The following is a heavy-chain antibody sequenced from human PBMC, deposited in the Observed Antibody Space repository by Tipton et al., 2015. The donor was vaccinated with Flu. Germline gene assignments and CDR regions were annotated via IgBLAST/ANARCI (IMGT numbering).Heavy chain of an antibody. D-gene: IGHD5-12*01. J-gene: IGHJ4*02. CDR1: GGSISSYY. CDR3: ARESRLPYFDY. V-gene: IGHV4-59*01. CDR2: IYYSGST. Sequence: TLSLTCTVSGGSISSYYWSWIRQPPGKGLEWIGYIYYSGSTNYNPSLKSRVTISVDTSKNQFSLKLSSVTAADTAVYYCARESRLPYFDYWGQGTLVTASS.